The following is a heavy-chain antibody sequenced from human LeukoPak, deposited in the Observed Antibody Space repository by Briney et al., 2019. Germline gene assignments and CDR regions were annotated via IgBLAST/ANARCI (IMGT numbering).Heavy chain of an antibody. D-gene: IGHD3-16*01. V-gene: IGHV4-39*01. CDR3: ARGPNRFGPRYFDL. Sequence: PGGSLRLSCAASGFTFPSYWGWIRQPPGTGLEWIGSTYYSGSTYYNPSLKSQVTIFVDTSKNQFSLKLNSVTAADTAVYYCARGPNRFGPRYFDLWGRGTLVTVSS. CDR2: TYYSGST. J-gene: IGHJ2*01. CDR1: GFTFPSY.